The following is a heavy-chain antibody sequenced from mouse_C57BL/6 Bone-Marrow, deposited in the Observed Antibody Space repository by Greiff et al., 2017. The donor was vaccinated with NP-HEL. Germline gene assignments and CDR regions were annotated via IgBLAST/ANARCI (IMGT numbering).Heavy chain of an antibody. CDR1: GYTFTSYG. J-gene: IGHJ3*01. CDR2: INPSSGYT. V-gene: IGHV1-81*01. D-gene: IGHD2-3*01. CDR3: ARGRTDGYPPWFAY. Sequence: VQLQQSGAELARPGASVKLSCKASGYTFTSYGIHWVKQRTGQGLEWIGEINPSSGYTKYNQKFKGKATLTADKSSSTAYMELSSLTYEDSAVYFYARGRTDGYPPWFAYWGQGTLVTVSA.